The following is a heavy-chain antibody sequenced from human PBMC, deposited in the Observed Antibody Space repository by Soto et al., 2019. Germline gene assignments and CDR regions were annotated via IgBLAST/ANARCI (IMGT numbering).Heavy chain of an antibody. J-gene: IGHJ4*02. CDR3: AKDVGEMTGQFDY. CDR1: GFTFSSYA. D-gene: IGHD3-9*01. CDR2: ISGSGGST. Sequence: EVQLLESGGGLVQPGGSLRLSCAASGFTFSSYAMSWVRQAPGKGLEWVSAISGSGGSTYYADSVKGRFTISRDNTKNTLYLQMNSLRAEDTAVYYCAKDVGEMTGQFDYWGQGTLVTVSS. V-gene: IGHV3-23*01.